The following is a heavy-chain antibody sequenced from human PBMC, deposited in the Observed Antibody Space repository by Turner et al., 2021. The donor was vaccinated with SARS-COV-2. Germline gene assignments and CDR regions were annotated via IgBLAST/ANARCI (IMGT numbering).Heavy chain of an antibody. CDR1: GFTFSSYA. Sequence: EAQLLESGGGLLQPGGSLRISCAASGFTFSSYAMFWVRQGPGKGLEWVSGISGSDTSTYYADSVKGRFTISRDNSKNTLYLQMNSLRAEDTAVYYCAKPLLHDYYFYNMDVWGKGTTVTVSS. J-gene: IGHJ6*03. D-gene: IGHD2-15*01. CDR3: AKPLLHDYYFYNMDV. V-gene: IGHV3-23*01. CDR2: ISGSDTST.